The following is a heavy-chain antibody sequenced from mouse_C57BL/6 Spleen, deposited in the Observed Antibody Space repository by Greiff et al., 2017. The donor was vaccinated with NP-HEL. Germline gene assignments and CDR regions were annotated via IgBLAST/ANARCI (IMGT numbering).Heavy chain of an antibody. CDR2: INYDGSST. CDR1: GFTFSDYY. J-gene: IGHJ1*03. V-gene: IGHV5-16*01. D-gene: IGHD4-1*01. Sequence: EVQVVESEGGLVQPGSSMKLSCTASGFTFSDYYMAWVRQVPEKGLEWVANINYDGSSTYYLDSLKSRFIISRDNAKNILYLQMSSLKSEDTATYYCARGLGPYWYFDVWGTGTTVTVSS. CDR3: ARGLGPYWYFDV.